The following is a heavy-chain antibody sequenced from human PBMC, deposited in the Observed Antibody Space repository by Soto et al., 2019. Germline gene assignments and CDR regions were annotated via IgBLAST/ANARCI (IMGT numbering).Heavy chain of an antibody. V-gene: IGHV4-59*01. CDR2: IYYSGST. CDR3: ARVGRLITAAGLLDA. J-gene: IGHJ5*02. CDR1: NGSIGSYY. D-gene: IGHD6-13*01. Sequence: KPSETLSLTCTISNGSIGSYYWTWIRQPPGKGLEWIGHIYYSGSTNYNPSLKSRLTLSLDTSKNQFSLKLTSVTAADTAVYYCARVGRLITAAGLLDAWGQGTLVTSPQ.